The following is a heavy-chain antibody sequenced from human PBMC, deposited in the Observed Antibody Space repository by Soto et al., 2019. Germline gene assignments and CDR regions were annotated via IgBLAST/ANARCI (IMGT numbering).Heavy chain of an antibody. Sequence: SETLSLTCTVSSGSISSTIYSWDWIRQPPGKGLEWIGSIFYSGSTYYNPSLKSRVTISVDTSKNQFSLTLSSVTAADTAVYYCARDSWAAGTWGQGTLVTVSS. CDR1: SGSISSTIYS. CDR2: IFYSGST. CDR3: ARDSWAAGT. V-gene: IGHV4-39*07. D-gene: IGHD6-13*01. J-gene: IGHJ4*02.